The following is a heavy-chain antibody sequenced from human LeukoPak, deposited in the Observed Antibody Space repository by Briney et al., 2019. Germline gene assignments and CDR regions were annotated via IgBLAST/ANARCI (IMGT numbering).Heavy chain of an antibody. CDR1: GFTFSSYA. CDR3: ARDGSGWYY. V-gene: IGHV3-30-3*01. D-gene: IGHD6-19*01. J-gene: IGHJ4*02. CDR2: ISYDGSNK. Sequence: GGSLRLSCAASGFTFSSYAMHWVRQAPGKGLEWVAVISYDGSNKYYADSAKGRFTISRDNSKNTLYLQMNSLRAEDTAVYYCARDGSGWYYWGQGTLVTVSS.